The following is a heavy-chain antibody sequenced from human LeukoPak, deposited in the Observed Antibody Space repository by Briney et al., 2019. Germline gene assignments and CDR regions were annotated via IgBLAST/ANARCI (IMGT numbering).Heavy chain of an antibody. J-gene: IGHJ6*03. CDR3: ARDPYSGSYSDYYYYYMDV. D-gene: IGHD1-26*01. CDR2: FFYSGST. CDR1: GGSISSRPYC. Sequence: SETLSLTCTVSGGSISSRPYCWGWIRQPPGKGLEWLGSFFYSGSTNYKPSLKSRVTISVDTSKNQFSLKLSSVTAADTAVYYCARDPYSGSYSDYYYYYMDVWGKGTTVTVSS. V-gene: IGHV4-39*01.